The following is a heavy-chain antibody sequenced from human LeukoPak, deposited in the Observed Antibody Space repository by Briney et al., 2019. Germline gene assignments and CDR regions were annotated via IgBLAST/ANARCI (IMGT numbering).Heavy chain of an antibody. J-gene: IGHJ6*02. D-gene: IGHD4-23*01. CDR1: GGSISSSNW. V-gene: IGHV4-4*02. CDR3: ARDGGYGGNSYHYYYGMDV. Sequence: SGTLSLTCAVSGGSISSSNWWSWVRQPPGKGLEWIGEIYHSGSTNYNPSLKSRVTISVDKSKNQFSLKLSSVTAADTAVYYCARDGGYGGNSYHYYYGMDVWGQGTTVTVSS. CDR2: IYHSGST.